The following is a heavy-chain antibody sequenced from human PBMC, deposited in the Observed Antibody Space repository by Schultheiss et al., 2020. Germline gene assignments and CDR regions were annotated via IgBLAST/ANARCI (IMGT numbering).Heavy chain of an antibody. CDR3: ARDNPSGSSFDY. CDR2: IYTSGST. D-gene: IGHD3-22*01. CDR1: GGSISSGGYY. Sequence: SEPLSLTCTVSGGSISSGGYYWSWLRQPAAKGLEWIGRIYTSGSTNYNPSLKSRVTMSVDTSKNQFSLKLRSVTAADTAVYYCARDNPSGSSFDYWGQGTLVTVSS. J-gene: IGHJ4*02. V-gene: IGHV4-61*02.